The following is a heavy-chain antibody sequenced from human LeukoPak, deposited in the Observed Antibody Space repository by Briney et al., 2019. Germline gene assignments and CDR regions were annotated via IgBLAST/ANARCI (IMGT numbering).Heavy chain of an antibody. Sequence: SETLSLTCTVSGDSISSIYWSWIRQPPGKGLEWIGYIYYSGSTSYNPSLKSRLTISVDSSKNLFSLRLTSVTAADTAVDYCARQRGYTDYWGQGTLVTVSP. V-gene: IGHV4-59*08. D-gene: IGHD5-18*01. CDR1: GDSISSIY. J-gene: IGHJ4*02. CDR2: IYYSGST. CDR3: ARQRGYTDY.